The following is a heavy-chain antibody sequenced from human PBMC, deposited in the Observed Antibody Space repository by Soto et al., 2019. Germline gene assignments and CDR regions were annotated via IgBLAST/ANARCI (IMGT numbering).Heavy chain of an antibody. V-gene: IGHV1-2*02. CDR1: GYTFTGYY. CDR3: ARPDNSGYDFDAFDI. D-gene: IGHD5-12*01. Sequence: ASMKVSCKASGYTFTGYYMHWVRQAPGQGLEWMGWINPNSGGTNYAQKFQGRVTMTRDTSISTAYMELSRLRSDDTAVYYCARPDNSGYDFDAFDIWGQGTMVTVSS. J-gene: IGHJ3*02. CDR2: INPNSGGT.